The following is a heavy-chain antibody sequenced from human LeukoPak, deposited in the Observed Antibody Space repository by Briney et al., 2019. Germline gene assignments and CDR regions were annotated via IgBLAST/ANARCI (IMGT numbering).Heavy chain of an antibody. D-gene: IGHD3-3*01. CDR1: GGSFNGYY. J-gene: IGHJ4*02. Sequence: SETLSLTCAAYGGSFNGYYWSWIRRPPGKGLEWIGEINHSGSTNYNPSLKSRVTISVDTSKNQFSLKLSSVTAADTAVYYCASANDYDFWSGYYWDWGQGTLVTVSS. V-gene: IGHV4-34*01. CDR3: ASANDYDFWSGYYWD. CDR2: INHSGST.